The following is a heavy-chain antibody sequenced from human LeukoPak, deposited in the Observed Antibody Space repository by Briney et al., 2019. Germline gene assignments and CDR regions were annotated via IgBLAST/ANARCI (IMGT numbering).Heavy chain of an antibody. CDR3: GRGGYWLDP. Sequence: GGSLRLSCAASGFTFSSYWMHWVRQVPGKGLVWVSRINTDGSSTSYADSVKGRFTISRDNAKNTLYLQMNTLRAEDTAVYYFGRGGYWLDPWGQGTLVTVSS. J-gene: IGHJ5*02. CDR1: GFTFSSYW. CDR2: INTDGSST. V-gene: IGHV3-74*01.